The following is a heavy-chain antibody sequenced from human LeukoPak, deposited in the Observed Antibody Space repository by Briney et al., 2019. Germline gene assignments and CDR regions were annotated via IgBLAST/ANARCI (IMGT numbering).Heavy chain of an antibody. CDR2: MNPNSGNT. Sequence: GASVRVSCKASGYTFTSYDINWVRQATGQGLEWMEWMNPNSGNTGYAQKFQGRVTMTRNTSISTAYMELSSLRSEDTAVYYCARVAAPSSGWWNWFDPWGQGTLVTVSS. V-gene: IGHV1-8*01. CDR3: ARVAAPSSGWWNWFDP. D-gene: IGHD6-19*01. J-gene: IGHJ5*02. CDR1: GYTFTSYD.